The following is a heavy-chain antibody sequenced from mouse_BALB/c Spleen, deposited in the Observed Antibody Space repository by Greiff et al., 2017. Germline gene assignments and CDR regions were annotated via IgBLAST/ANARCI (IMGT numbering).Heavy chain of an antibody. Sequence: DVMLVESGGGLVQPGGSMKLSCVASGFTFSNYWMNWVRQSPEKGLEWVAEIRLKSNNYATHYAESVKGRFTISRDDSKSSVYLQMNNLRAEDTGIYYCTRYYYGSNFDYWGQGTTLTVSS. V-gene: IGHV6-6*02. D-gene: IGHD1-1*01. CDR2: IRLKSNNYAT. J-gene: IGHJ2*01. CDR1: GFTFSNYW. CDR3: TRYYYGSNFDY.